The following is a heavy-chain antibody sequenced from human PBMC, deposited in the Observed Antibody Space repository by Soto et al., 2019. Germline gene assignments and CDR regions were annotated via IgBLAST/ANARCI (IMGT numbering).Heavy chain of an antibody. V-gene: IGHV3-23*01. Sequence: PGGSLRLSCTASGFTFSNYAMSWVRQAPGKGLEWVSATTRTDSTYYADSVKGRFTISRDNSRNTLYLQMNSLGAEDAALYYCAKALVGEVGATEYWGQGALVAVSS. CDR2: TTRTDST. J-gene: IGHJ4*02. CDR1: GFTFSNYA. CDR3: AKALVGEVGATEY. D-gene: IGHD1-26*01.